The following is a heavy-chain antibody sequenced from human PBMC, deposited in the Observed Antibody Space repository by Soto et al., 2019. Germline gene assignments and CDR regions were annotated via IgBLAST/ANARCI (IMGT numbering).Heavy chain of an antibody. CDR1: GFTFSSYS. D-gene: IGHD6-19*01. Sequence: GGSLRLSCAASGFTFSSYSMNWVRQAPGKGLEWVSSISSSSSYIYYADSVKGRFTISRDNAKNSLYLQMNSLRAEDTAVYYCARDRRSLGIAVAGTSPFDYWGQGTLVTVSS. V-gene: IGHV3-21*01. CDR2: ISSSSSYI. J-gene: IGHJ4*02. CDR3: ARDRRSLGIAVAGTSPFDY.